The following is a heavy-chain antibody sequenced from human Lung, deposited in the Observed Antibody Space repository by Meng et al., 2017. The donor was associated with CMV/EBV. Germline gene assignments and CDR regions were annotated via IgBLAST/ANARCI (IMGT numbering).Heavy chain of an antibody. Sequence: SVXVSXKASGGTFSSYAISWVRQAPGQGLEWMGGIIPIFGTANYAQKFQGRVTITTDESTSTAYMELSSLRSEDTAVYYCARMDCSSTSCLRDYYYYGMDVXGHGXTVTVSS. D-gene: IGHD2-2*01. CDR3: ARMDCSSTSCLRDYYYYGMDV. J-gene: IGHJ6*02. CDR2: IIPIFGTA. CDR1: GGTFSSYA. V-gene: IGHV1-69*05.